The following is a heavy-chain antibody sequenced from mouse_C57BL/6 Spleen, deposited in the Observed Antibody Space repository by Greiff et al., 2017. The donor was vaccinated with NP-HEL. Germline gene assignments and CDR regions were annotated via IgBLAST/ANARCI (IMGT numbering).Heavy chain of an antibody. CDR2: IDPETGGT. V-gene: IGHV1-15*01. Sequence: QVQLQQSGAELVRPGASVTLSCKASGYTFTDYEMHWVKQTPVHGLEWIGAIDPETGGTAYNQKFKGKAILTADKSSSTAYMELRSLTSEDSAVYYCTRIYGSSLDYWGQGTTLTVSS. CDR3: TRIYGSSLDY. CDR1: GYTFTDYE. D-gene: IGHD1-1*01. J-gene: IGHJ2*01.